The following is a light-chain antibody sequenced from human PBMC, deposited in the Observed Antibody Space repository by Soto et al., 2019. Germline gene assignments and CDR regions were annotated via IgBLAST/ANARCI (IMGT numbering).Light chain of an antibody. CDR3: QTWGTDSYVI. CDR1: SGHSNYA. Sequence: QPVLTQSPSASASLGASVKLTCTLSSGHSNYAIAWHQQQPEKGPRYLRKLNSDGSHRKGDGIPDRFSGSSSGAERYLTISSLQSEDEADYYCQTWGTDSYVIFGGGTKVTVL. CDR2: LNSDGSH. J-gene: IGLJ2*01. V-gene: IGLV4-69*01.